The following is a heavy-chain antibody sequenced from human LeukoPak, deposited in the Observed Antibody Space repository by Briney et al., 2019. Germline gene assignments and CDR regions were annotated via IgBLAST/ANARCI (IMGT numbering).Heavy chain of an antibody. J-gene: IGHJ4*02. V-gene: IGHV4-4*02. CDR2: IYHSGST. CDR3: ARDRVGATRYFDF. Sequence: PSETLSLTCAVSGGSISSSNWWSWVRQPPGKGLEWIGEIYHSGSTNFNPSLKSRVTISVDKSKDQFSLKLSSVTAADTAVYYCARDRVGATRYFDFWGQGTLVTVSS. D-gene: IGHD1-26*01. CDR1: GGSISSSNW.